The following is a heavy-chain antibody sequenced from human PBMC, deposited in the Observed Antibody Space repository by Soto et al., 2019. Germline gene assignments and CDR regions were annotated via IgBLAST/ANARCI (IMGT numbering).Heavy chain of an antibody. J-gene: IGHJ4*02. V-gene: IGHV5-51*01. Sequence: GESLKISCKASGYSFSSYWIGWVRQIPGKGLEWTGIIFPDDSETRYSPSFQGKVSISVDKSITTAYLQWSSLKASDTAMYYCARRLYDTSGYRYFDFWGQGTLVTVSS. CDR2: IFPDDSET. D-gene: IGHD3-22*01. CDR1: GYSFSSYW. CDR3: ARRLYDTSGYRYFDF.